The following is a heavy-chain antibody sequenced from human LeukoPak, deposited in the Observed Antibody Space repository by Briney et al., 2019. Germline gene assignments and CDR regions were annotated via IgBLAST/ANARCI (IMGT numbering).Heavy chain of an antibody. Sequence: SVKVSCKASGGTFSSYAISWVRQAPGQGLEWMGGIIPIFSTANYAQRFQGRVTITADESTSTAYMELSSLRSEDTAVYYCARGSRSTSLYYFDYWGQGTLVTVSS. CDR2: IIPIFSTA. D-gene: IGHD2-2*01. CDR1: GGTFSSYA. V-gene: IGHV1-69*01. CDR3: ARGSRSTSLYYFDY. J-gene: IGHJ4*02.